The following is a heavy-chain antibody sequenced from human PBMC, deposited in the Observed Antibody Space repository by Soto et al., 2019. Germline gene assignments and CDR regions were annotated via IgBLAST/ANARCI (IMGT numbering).Heavy chain of an antibody. D-gene: IGHD6-6*01. Sequence: QVQLQESGPGLVKPSQTLSLTCTVSGGSISSGGYYWSWIRQHPGKGLEWIGYIYYSVSTYFNPSLKSRLTISVDTSKNQFSLQLSSVTAADTAVYYCARAGHSSSSEGANWFDPWGQGTLVTVSS. J-gene: IGHJ5*02. V-gene: IGHV4-31*03. CDR1: GGSISSGGYY. CDR3: ARAGHSSSSEGANWFDP. CDR2: IYYSVST.